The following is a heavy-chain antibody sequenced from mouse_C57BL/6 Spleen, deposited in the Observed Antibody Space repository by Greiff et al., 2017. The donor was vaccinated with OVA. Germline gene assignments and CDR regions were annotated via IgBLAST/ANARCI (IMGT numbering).Heavy chain of an antibody. D-gene: IGHD2-2*01. V-gene: IGHV1-76*01. CDR1: GYTFTDYY. CDR3: ARNGYGGDYYAMDY. CDR2: IYPGSGNT. Sequence: VKLMESGAELVRPGASVKLSCKASGYTFTDYYINWVKQRPGQGLEWIARIYPGSGNTYYNEKFKGKATLTAEKSSSTAYMQLSSLTSEDSAVYFCARNGYGGDYYAMDYWGQGTSVTVSS. J-gene: IGHJ4*01.